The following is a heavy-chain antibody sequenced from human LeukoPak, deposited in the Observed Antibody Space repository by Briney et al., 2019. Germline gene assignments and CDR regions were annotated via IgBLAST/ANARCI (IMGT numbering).Heavy chain of an antibody. J-gene: IGHJ4*02. D-gene: IGHD6-19*01. CDR3: VRHTSSGWYQVVY. CDR1: GGSISDYF. CDR2: IIYSRST. V-gene: IGHV4-59*01. Sequence: SETLSLTCTVSGGSISDYFWGLIRQPPGKGLEWIGFIIYSRSTDHNPSLKSRVTISVDASKNQFSLKLTSVTAADTAVYYCVRHTSSGWYQVVYWGQGTLVTVSS.